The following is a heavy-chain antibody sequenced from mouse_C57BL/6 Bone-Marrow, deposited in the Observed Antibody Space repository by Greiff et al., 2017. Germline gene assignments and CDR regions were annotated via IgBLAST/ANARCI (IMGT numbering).Heavy chain of an antibody. CDR2: INPYNGGT. Sequence: VQLKQSGPVLVKPGASVKMSCKASGYTFTDYYMNWVKQSHGKSLEWIGVINPYNGGTSYNQKFKGKATLTVDKSSSTAYMELNSLTSEDSAVYYCAREGYYVPFDYWGQGTTLTVSS. CDR1: GYTFTDYY. CDR3: AREGYYVPFDY. D-gene: IGHD2-3*01. J-gene: IGHJ2*01. V-gene: IGHV1-19*01.